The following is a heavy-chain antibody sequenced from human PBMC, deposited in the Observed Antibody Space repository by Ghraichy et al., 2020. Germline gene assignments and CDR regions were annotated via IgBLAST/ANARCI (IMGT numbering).Heavy chain of an antibody. CDR3: AKGYSGSWWTFER. D-gene: IGHD1-26*01. V-gene: IGHV3-23*01. Sequence: GGSLRLSCAASGFTFSSYAMSWVRQAPGEGLEWVSAITGSGVTTYYADSVKGRFTISRDNSKNTLYLQMNSLRAEDTAIYYCAKGYSGSWWTFERWGQGTLVTVSS. CDR2: ITGSGVTT. CDR1: GFTFSSYA. J-gene: IGHJ4*02.